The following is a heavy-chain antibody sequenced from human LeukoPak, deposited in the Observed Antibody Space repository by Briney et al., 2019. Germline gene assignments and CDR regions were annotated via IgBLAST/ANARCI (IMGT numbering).Heavy chain of an antibody. CDR2: IKSKTDGGTT. CDR1: RFTFSNAW. CDR3: TTDPVVVPAAMSRSFDY. D-gene: IGHD2-2*01. Sequence: GGSLRLSCAASRFTFSNAWMSWVRQAPGKGLEWVGRIKSKTDGGTTDYAAPVKGRFTISRDDSKNTLYLQMNSLKTEDTAVYYCTTDPVVVPAAMSRSFDYWGQGTLVTVSS. V-gene: IGHV3-15*01. J-gene: IGHJ4*02.